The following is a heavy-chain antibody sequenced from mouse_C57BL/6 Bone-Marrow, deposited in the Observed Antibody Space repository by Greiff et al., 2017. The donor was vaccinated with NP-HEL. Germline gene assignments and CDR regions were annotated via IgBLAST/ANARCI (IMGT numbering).Heavy chain of an antibody. J-gene: IGHJ3*01. V-gene: IGHV1-82*01. CDR3: AREGSPGFAY. CDR1: GYAFSSSW. Sequence: VQLQQSGPELVKPGASVKISCKASGYAFSSSWMNWVKQRPGKGLERIGRIYPGDGDTNYNGKFKGKATLTADKSSSTAYMQLSSLTSEDSAVYFCAREGSPGFAYWGQGTLVTVSA. CDR2: IYPGDGDT.